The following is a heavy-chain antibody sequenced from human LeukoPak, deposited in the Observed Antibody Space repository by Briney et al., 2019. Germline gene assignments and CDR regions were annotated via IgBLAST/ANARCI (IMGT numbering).Heavy chain of an antibody. CDR1: GFTFSSYS. CDR2: ISSSSSYI. Sequence: PGGSLRLSCAASGFTFSSYSMNWVRQAPGKGLEWVSSISSSSSYIYYADSVKGRFTISRDNAKNPLYLQMNSLRAEDTAVYYCARGHTVTSYFDYWGQGTLVTVSS. D-gene: IGHD4-17*01. V-gene: IGHV3-21*01. CDR3: ARGHTVTSYFDY. J-gene: IGHJ4*02.